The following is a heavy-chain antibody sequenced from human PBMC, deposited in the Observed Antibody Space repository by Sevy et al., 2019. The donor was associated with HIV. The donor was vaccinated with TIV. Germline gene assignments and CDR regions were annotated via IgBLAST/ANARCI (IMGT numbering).Heavy chain of an antibody. CDR1: GFTFSSYA. Sequence: GGSLRLSCAASGFTFSSYAMHWVRQAPGKGLECVAVISYDGSNKYYADSVKGRFTISRDNSKNTLYLQMNSLRAEDTAVYYCARDLIAARPYYYYGMDVWGQGTTVTVSS. CDR3: ARDLIAARPYYYYGMDV. V-gene: IGHV3-30-3*01. D-gene: IGHD6-6*01. J-gene: IGHJ6*02. CDR2: ISYDGSNK.